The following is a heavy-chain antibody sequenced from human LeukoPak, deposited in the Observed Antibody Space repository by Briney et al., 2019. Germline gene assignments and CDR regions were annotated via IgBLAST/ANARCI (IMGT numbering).Heavy chain of an antibody. CDR1: GFTFSSYS. CDR2: ISSSSSYI. J-gene: IGHJ4*02. D-gene: IGHD6-13*01. Sequence: GGSLRLSCAASGFTFSSYSMNWVRQAPGKGLEWVSSISSSSSYIYYADSVKGRFTISRDNAKNSLYLQMNSLRAEDTAVYYCARGGISSSWLSAPRRLPGLNWGSDYWGQGTLVTVSS. CDR3: ARGGISSSWLSAPRRLPGLNWGSDY. V-gene: IGHV3-21*01.